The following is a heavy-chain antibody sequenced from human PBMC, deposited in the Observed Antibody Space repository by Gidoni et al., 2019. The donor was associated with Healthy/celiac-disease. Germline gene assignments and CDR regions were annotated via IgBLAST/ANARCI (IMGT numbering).Heavy chain of an antibody. V-gene: IGHV1-2*02. J-gene: IGHJ4*02. CDR1: GYTFTGYY. CDR3: ARDRAIFGVASPFDY. CDR2: INPNSGGT. Sequence: QVQLVQSGAEVKKPGASVKVSCKASGYTFTGYYRHWVRQAPGQGLEWMGWINPNSGGTNYAQKFQGRVTMTRDTSISTAYMELSRLRSDDTAVYYCARDRAIFGVASPFDYWGQGTLVTVSS. D-gene: IGHD3-3*01.